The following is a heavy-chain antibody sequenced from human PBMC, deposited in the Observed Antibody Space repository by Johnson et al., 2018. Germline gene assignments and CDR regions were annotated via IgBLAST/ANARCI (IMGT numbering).Heavy chain of an antibody. Sequence: QVQLVQSGGGLVKPGGSLRLSCAASGFTFSDYYMSWIRQAPGKGLEWVSYISSSGRTVYYADSVKGRFTIYRDNAKNSLYLQMNSLRAEDTAVYYCARDGRSWTHNAEYLQHWGQGTPVTVSS. CDR3: ARDGRSWTHNAEYLQH. CDR2: ISSSGRTV. D-gene: IGHD3-10*01. CDR1: GFTFSDYY. J-gene: IGHJ1*01. V-gene: IGHV3-11*01.